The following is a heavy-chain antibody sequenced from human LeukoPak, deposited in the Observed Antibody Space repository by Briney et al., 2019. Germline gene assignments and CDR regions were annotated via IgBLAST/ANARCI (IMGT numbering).Heavy chain of an antibody. V-gene: IGHV4-39*07. J-gene: IGHJ4*02. D-gene: IGHD3-10*01. CDR1: GGSITSSKYF. CDR2: ISYIGST. CDR3: AGLGVMVLVYQFEY. Sequence: SETLSLTCAVSGGSITSSKYFWGWIRQPPGKELELIGIISYIGSTAYNPSLKSRVAISTDTSKNQFSLKLTYVTAADTAVYYCAGLGVMVLVYQFEYWGRGTPVTVPS.